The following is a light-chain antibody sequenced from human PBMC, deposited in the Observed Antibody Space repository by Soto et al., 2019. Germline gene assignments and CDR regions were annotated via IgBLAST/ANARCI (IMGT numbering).Light chain of an antibody. CDR1: QSISSW. Sequence: IQMTQSPSSLSASVGDRVTITCRASQSISSWLAWYQQKPGKPPKLLIYDASSLESGVPSRFSGSGSGTEFTLTISSLQPDDFATYYCQQYNSYSTFGQGTKVDIK. CDR2: DAS. V-gene: IGKV1-5*01. J-gene: IGKJ1*01. CDR3: QQYNSYST.